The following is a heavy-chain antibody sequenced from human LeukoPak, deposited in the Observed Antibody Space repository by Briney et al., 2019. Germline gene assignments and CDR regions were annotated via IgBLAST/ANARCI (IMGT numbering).Heavy chain of an antibody. CDR1: GFTFSSYS. CDR2: ISSSSSTI. Sequence: GGSLRLSCAASGFTFSSYSMTWVRQAPGKGLEWVSYISSSSSTIYYADSVKGRFTISRDNAKNSLYLQMNSLRDEDTAVYYCASKEGGDYGDSGPLDYWGQGTLVTVSS. CDR3: ASKEGGDYGDSGPLDY. J-gene: IGHJ4*02. D-gene: IGHD4-17*01. V-gene: IGHV3-48*02.